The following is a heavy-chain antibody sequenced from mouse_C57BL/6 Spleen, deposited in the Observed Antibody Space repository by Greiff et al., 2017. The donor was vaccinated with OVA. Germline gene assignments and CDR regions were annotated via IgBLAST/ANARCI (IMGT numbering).Heavy chain of an antibody. CDR1: GYTFTSYW. V-gene: IGHV1-64*01. D-gene: IGHD2-4*01. J-gene: IGHJ4*01. CDR3: ARQGLLDDYDEDAMDY. Sequence: QVQLQQSGAELVKPGASVKLSCKASGYTFTSYWMHWVKQRPGQGLEWIGMIHPNSGSTNYNEKFKSKATLTVDKSSSTAYMQLSSLTSEDSAVYYCARQGLLDDYDEDAMDYWGQGTSVTVSS. CDR2: IHPNSGST.